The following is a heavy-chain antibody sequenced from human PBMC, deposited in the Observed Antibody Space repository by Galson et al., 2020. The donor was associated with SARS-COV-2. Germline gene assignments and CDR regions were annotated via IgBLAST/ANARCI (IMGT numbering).Heavy chain of an antibody. J-gene: IGHJ6*02. D-gene: IGHD2-8*02. CDR3: GKARIYYDSVVYVGCGLDV. CDR2: ISGSGDTR. CDR1: GFTFNTYA. V-gene: IGHV3-23*01. Sequence: GESLKISCAASGFTFNTYAMSWVRQAPKKGLEWVSSISGSGDTRYYADSVRGRFTISRDNSKNTLFLQVNSLRVEDTAMYYCGKARIYYDSVVYVGCGLDVGVQVTTGTGSS.